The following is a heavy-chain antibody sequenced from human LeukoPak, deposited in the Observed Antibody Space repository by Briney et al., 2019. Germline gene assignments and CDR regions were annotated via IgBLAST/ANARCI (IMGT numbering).Heavy chain of an antibody. CDR1: GGSIGSYY. V-gene: IGHV4-4*07. J-gene: IGHJ4*02. D-gene: IGHD2-2*01. Sequence: SETLSLTCIVSGGSIGSYYWSWLRQPAGKGLEWIGRIFTRGSTNYNPSLKSRVTMSVDTSKNQFSLKLTSVTAADTALYYCARSPGPYQLPTPYYLDYWGQGTLVTVSS. CDR2: IFTRGST. CDR3: ARSPGPYQLPTPYYLDY.